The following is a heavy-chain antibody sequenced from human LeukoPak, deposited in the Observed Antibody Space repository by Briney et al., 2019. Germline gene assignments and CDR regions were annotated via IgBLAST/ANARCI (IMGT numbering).Heavy chain of an antibody. CDR3: ARDLHCSGGSCYSGLHY. D-gene: IGHD2-15*01. CDR2: ISYDGSYK. Sequence: GGSLRLSCAASGFTFSNFAMHWVRQAPGKGLEWVSVISYDGSYKYYADSVKGRFTISRDNSKNTLYLQMNSLRPEDTPVYYCARDLHCSGGSCYSGLHYWGQGTLVTVSS. V-gene: IGHV3-30*04. J-gene: IGHJ4*02. CDR1: GFTFSNFA.